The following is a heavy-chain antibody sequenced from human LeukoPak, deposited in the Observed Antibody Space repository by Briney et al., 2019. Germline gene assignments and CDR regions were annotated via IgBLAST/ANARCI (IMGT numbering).Heavy chain of an antibody. D-gene: IGHD6-13*01. Sequence: GGSLRLSCAASEFTVSSNYMNWVRQALGKGLEWVSYISSSGSTIYYADSVKGRFTISRDNAKNSLYLQMNSLRAEDTAVYYCARDSIAAAAPGSYFDYWGQGTLVTVSS. J-gene: IGHJ4*02. CDR2: ISSSGSTI. V-gene: IGHV3-48*03. CDR3: ARDSIAAAAPGSYFDY. CDR1: EFTVSSNY.